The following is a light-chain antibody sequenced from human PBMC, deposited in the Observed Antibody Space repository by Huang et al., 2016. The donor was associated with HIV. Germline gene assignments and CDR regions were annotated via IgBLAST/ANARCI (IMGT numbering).Light chain of an antibody. CDR2: GAS. V-gene: IGKV3-20*01. Sequence: EIMLTQSPGTLSLSPGERATLSCRASQSVSRNFLAWYQQKPGQAPRLLIYGASNRATGIPDRFSGSGSGTDFTLTINRLEPEDFAVYYCQQSGSSLFTFGPGTKVDIK. J-gene: IGKJ3*01. CDR1: QSVSRNF. CDR3: QQSGSSLFT.